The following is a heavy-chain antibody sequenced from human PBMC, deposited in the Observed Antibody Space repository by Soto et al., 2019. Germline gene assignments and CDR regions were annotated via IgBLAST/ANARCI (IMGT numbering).Heavy chain of an antibody. V-gene: IGHV4-39*07. CDR3: ARFSDFWSGYWLYSPPSGNFDY. CDR2: IYYSGNT. D-gene: IGHD3-3*01. J-gene: IGHJ4*02. Sequence: SETLSLTCTVSGGSIRNSNYYWGWIRQPPGKGLEWIGSIYYSGNTYYSPSLKSRVTISVDTANHRFSLKLTSVTAADTAVYYCARFSDFWSGYWLYSPPSGNFDYWGQGTLVTVSS. CDR1: GGSIRNSNYY.